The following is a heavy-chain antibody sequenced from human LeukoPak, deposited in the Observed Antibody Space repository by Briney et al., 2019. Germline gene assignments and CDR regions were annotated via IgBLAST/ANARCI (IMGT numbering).Heavy chain of an antibody. CDR2: IYPGDSDT. V-gene: IGHV5-51*01. D-gene: IGHD3-22*01. CDR1: GYSFTNYW. CDR3: ARQYYDSSGYYYVLVN. Sequence: GESLKISCKGSGYSFTNYWIGWVRQMPGKGLEWMGIIYPGDSDTRYSPSFQGQVTISADKSISTAYLQWNSLKASDTAMYYCARQYYDSSGYYYVLVNWGQGTLVTVSS. J-gene: IGHJ4*02.